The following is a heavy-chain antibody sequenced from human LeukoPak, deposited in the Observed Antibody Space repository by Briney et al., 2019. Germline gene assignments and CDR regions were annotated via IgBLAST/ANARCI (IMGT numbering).Heavy chain of an antibody. D-gene: IGHD5-18*01. CDR3: ARQRGYSYGLGDY. J-gene: IGHJ4*02. CDR2: ISNSSTTI. CDR1: GFTFSSYS. Sequence: GGSLRLSCAASGFTFSSYSMNWVRQAPGKGLEWVSYISNSSTTIYYADSVKGRFTISRDNAKNSLYLQMNSLRAEDTAVYYCARQRGYSYGLGDYWGQGTLVTVSS. V-gene: IGHV3-48*01.